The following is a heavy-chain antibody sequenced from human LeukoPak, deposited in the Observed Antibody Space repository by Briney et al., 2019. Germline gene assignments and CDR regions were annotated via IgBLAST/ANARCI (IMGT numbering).Heavy chain of an antibody. D-gene: IGHD1-26*01. CDR1: GFTFSSYA. Sequence: GGSLRLSCAASGFTFSSYAMHWVRQAPGKGLEYVSAISSNGGSTYYANSVKGRFTTSRDYSKNTLYLQMGSLRAEDMAVYYCARGPGGYYYYYMDVWGKGTTVTVSS. CDR2: ISSNGGST. J-gene: IGHJ6*03. V-gene: IGHV3-64*01. CDR3: ARGPGGYYYYYMDV.